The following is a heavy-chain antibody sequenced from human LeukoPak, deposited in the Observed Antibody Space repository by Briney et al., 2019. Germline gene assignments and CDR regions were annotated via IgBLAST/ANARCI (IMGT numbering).Heavy chain of an antibody. J-gene: IGHJ6*02. Sequence: GGSLRLSCAASGFTFSSYGMHWVRQAPGKGLEWVAVISYDGSNKYYADSVKGRFTISGDNSKNTLYLQMNSLRAEDTAAYYCAKVGVPAAIFMDVWGQGTTVTVSS. CDR1: GFTFSSYG. D-gene: IGHD2-2*01. CDR2: ISYDGSNK. V-gene: IGHV3-30*18. CDR3: AKVGVPAAIFMDV.